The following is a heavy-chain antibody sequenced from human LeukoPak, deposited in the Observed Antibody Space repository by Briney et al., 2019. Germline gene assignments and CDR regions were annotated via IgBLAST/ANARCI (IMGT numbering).Heavy chain of an antibody. CDR2: IYHGTKT. V-gene: IGHV4-4*02. Sequence: PSETLSLTCAVSGGSISSSNWWTWVRQPPGKGLEWIGEIYHGTKTNYNPSLQSRVTISVDKSSNQLSLNLSSMTAADTAVYYCARDLERRFDYWGQGTLVTVSS. CDR3: ARDLERRFDY. CDR1: GGSISSSNW. D-gene: IGHD1-1*01. J-gene: IGHJ4*02.